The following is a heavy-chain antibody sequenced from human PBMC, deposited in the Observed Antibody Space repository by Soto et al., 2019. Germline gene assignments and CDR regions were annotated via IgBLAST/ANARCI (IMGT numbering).Heavy chain of an antibody. CDR3: ARGRTVRNYADDSSDYFYFFDY. J-gene: IGHJ4*02. Sequence: SETLFLTCTVSGDSISTFYWGWMRQSPGKELEWIGYVYYTGSTNYNPSLTNQVNIAVDRSKNQSSLKLTSANAADTAVYYCARGRTVRNYADDSSDYFYFFDYWGQGTQVTVSS. V-gene: IGHV4-59*01. CDR1: GDSISTFY. D-gene: IGHD3-22*01. CDR2: VYYTGST.